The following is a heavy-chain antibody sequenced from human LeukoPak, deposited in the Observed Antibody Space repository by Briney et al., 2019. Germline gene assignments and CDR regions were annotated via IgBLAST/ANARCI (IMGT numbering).Heavy chain of an antibody. D-gene: IGHD5-18*01. V-gene: IGHV1-69*13. CDR1: GGTFSSYA. Sequence: SVKVSCKASGGTFSSYAISWVRQAPGQGLEWMGGIIPIFGTANYAQKFQGRVTITADESTSTAYMELSSLRSEDTAVYYCASDSYGRHDYFDYWGQGTLVTVSS. CDR3: ASDSYGRHDYFDY. J-gene: IGHJ4*02. CDR2: IIPIFGTA.